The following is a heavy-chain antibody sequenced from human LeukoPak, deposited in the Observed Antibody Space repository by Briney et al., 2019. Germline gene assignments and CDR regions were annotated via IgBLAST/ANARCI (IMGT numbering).Heavy chain of an antibody. CDR2: IYSSGNT. CDR1: GGSINSYY. CDR3: ARSISSYSYFDY. Sequence: PSETLSLTCTVSGGSINSYYWSWIRQPAGKGLEWIGRIYSSGNTDYNLSLKSRVSMSADTSKSQFSLKLSSVTAADTAMYYCARSISSYSYFDYWGQGTLVTVSS. D-gene: IGHD6-13*01. J-gene: IGHJ4*02. V-gene: IGHV4-4*07.